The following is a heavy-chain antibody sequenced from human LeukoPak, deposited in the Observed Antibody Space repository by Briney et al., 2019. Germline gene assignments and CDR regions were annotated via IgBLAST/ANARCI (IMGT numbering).Heavy chain of an antibody. Sequence: ASETLSLTCTVSGGSISSGDYYWSWIRQPPGKGLEWIGYIYYSGSTYYNPSLKSRVTISVDTSKNQFSLKLSSVTAADTAVYYCARDFVSYWYFDRWGRGTLVTVSS. J-gene: IGHJ2*01. CDR1: GGSISSGDYY. CDR2: IYYSGST. CDR3: ARDFVSYWYFDR. V-gene: IGHV4-30-4*01. D-gene: IGHD2-21*01.